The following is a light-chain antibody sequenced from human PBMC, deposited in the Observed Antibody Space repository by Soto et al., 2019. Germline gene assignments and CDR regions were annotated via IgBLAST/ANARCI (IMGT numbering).Light chain of an antibody. J-gene: IGLJ1*01. Sequence: LTQPASVSGSPGQSITISCTGTSSDVGGYNYVSWYQQHPGKAPKLMIYDVSNRPSGVSNRFSGSKSGNTASLTISGLQAEDEADYSCSSYTSSSTYVFGTGTKVTVL. CDR2: DVS. CDR1: SSDVGGYNY. V-gene: IGLV2-14*01. CDR3: SSYTSSSTYV.